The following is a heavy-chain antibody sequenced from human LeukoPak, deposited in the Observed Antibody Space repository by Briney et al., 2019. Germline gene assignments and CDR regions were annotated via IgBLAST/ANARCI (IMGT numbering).Heavy chain of an antibody. CDR3: ARVVGYYECSGYAWFDP. D-gene: IGHD3-22*01. CDR2: ISAYNGNT. V-gene: IGHV1-18*01. J-gene: IGHJ5*02. Sequence: ASVKVSCKASGYTFTSYGISWVRPAPGQGLEWMGWISAYNGNTNYAQNLQGRVTMTTDTSTSTAYMELSSLRSDYTAVYYFARVVGYYECSGYAWFDPWGEGTLVTVSS. CDR1: GYTFTSYG.